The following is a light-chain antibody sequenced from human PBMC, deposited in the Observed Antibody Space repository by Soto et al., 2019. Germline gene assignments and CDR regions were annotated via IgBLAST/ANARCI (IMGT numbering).Light chain of an antibody. CDR2: GAS. Sequence: EIVLTQSPGTLSLSPGEEATLSCRASQSVDSNYLAWYQQKPGQAPRLLINGASTRATGIPARFSGSGSGTEFSLTISSLQSEDFAVYYCQQYNNWPPLTFGGGTKVDIK. V-gene: IGKV3-15*01. CDR1: QSVDSNY. CDR3: QQYNNWPPLT. J-gene: IGKJ4*01.